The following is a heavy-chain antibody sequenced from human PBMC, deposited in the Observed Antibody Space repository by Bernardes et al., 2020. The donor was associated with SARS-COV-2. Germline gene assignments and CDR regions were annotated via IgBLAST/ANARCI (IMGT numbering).Heavy chain of an antibody. V-gene: IGHV3-23*01. J-gene: IGHJ4*02. CDR1: GFTFSSYA. CDR3: ARGRVPYPGYFDY. D-gene: IGHD2-2*01. Sequence: GGSLRLSCAASGFTFSSYAMSWVRQAPGKGLEWVSAISFSGGSTYYADSVKGRFTISRDNSKNTLYLQMNSLRAEDTAVYYCARGRVPYPGYFDYWGQGTLVTVSS. CDR2: ISFSGGST.